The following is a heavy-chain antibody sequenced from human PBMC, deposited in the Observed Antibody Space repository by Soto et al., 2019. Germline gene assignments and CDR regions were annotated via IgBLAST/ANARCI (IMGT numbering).Heavy chain of an antibody. CDR3: ARGPRESGEWLLFGY. CDR1: GYTFTTYE. Sequence: ASVKVSCKASGYTFTTYEINWVRQATGQGLEWMGRMNPNDGNTGYAQKFQGRVTMTSNTSVTTAYMELSGLRSDDTAVYYCARGPRESGEWLLFGYWGQGALVTVSS. D-gene: IGHD3-3*01. CDR2: MNPNDGNT. V-gene: IGHV1-8*01. J-gene: IGHJ4*02.